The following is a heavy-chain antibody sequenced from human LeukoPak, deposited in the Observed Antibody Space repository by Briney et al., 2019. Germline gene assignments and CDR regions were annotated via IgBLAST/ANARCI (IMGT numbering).Heavy chain of an antibody. J-gene: IGHJ3*02. V-gene: IGHV4-59*01. Sequence: SETLSLTCTVSGGSISSYYWSWIRQPPGKGLEWIGYIYYSGSTNYNPSLKRRVTISVDTSKNQFSLKLSSVTAADTAVYYCARVSFFEYSSGWTVGAFDIWGQGTMVTVSS. D-gene: IGHD6-19*01. CDR2: IYYSGST. CDR1: GGSISSYY. CDR3: ARVSFFEYSSGWTVGAFDI.